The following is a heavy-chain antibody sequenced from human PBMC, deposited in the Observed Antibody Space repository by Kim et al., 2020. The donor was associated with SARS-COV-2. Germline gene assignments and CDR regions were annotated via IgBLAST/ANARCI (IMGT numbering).Heavy chain of an antibody. J-gene: IGHJ6*02. CDR3: ARTSTVATLVLDV. D-gene: IGHD5-12*01. Sequence: YAQGVTGRFVFSLDTSVSTAYLQISSLKAEDTAVYYCARTSTVATLVLDVWGQGTTVTVSS. V-gene: IGHV7-4-1*02.